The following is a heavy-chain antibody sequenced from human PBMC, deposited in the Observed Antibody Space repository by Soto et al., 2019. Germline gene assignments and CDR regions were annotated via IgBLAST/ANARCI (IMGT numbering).Heavy chain of an antibody. Sequence: SGPTPVNPTQTLTLTCTFSGFSLSTSGVNVGWIRQPPGKALEWLALIYWDDDKRYSPSPKSRLTITQDTSKHQVVLTMTNMEPVDSGTYYCAHSNIVAPIFHFFDYWGQGTLVTVSS. CDR1: GFSLSTSGVN. D-gene: IGHD5-12*01. CDR3: AHSNIVAPIFHFFDY. J-gene: IGHJ4*02. CDR2: IYWDDDK. V-gene: IGHV2-5*02.